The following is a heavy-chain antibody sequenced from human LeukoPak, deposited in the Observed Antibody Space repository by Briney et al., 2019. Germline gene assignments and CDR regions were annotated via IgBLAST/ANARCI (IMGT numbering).Heavy chain of an antibody. Sequence: GGSLRLSCAASGFTFSNAWMSWVRQAPGKGLEWVGRIKSKTDGGTTGYAAPVKGRFTISRDDSKNTLYLQMNSLKTEDTAVYYCTTRPYYDFWSGYPAGGDYWGQRTLVTVSS. D-gene: IGHD3-3*01. CDR1: GFTFSNAW. J-gene: IGHJ4*02. CDR2: IKSKTDGGTT. V-gene: IGHV3-15*01. CDR3: TTRPYYDFWSGYPAGGDY.